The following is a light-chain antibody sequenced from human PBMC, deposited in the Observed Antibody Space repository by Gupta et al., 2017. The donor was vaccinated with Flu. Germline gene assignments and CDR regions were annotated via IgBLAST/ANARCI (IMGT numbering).Light chain of an antibody. Sequence: QSLSTQPPSLSAAPRQKVTISSSGSNSNIGPNYVSCYQHLPGPAPNLLLYDYNKRPSGIPDRFSCSNSGTSATLGLTGLQTGDEADYYCCTCDHGLNNGWVFGGGTKLTVL. CDR3: CTCDHGLNNGWV. V-gene: IGLV1-51*02. J-gene: IGLJ3*02. CDR1: NSNIGPNY. CDR2: DYN.